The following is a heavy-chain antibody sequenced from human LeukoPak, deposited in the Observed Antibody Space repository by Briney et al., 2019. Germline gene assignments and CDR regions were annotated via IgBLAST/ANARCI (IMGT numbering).Heavy chain of an antibody. CDR3: ARDGGAAAAMDY. CDR2: IRYDGSNK. Sequence: PGGSLRLSCAASGFTFSSYGMHWVRQAPGKGLEWVAFIRYDGSNKYYADSVKGRFTISRDNSKNTLYLQMNSLRAEDTAVYYCARDGGAAAAMDYWGQGTLVTVSS. J-gene: IGHJ4*02. D-gene: IGHD3-16*01. V-gene: IGHV3-30*02. CDR1: GFTFSSYG.